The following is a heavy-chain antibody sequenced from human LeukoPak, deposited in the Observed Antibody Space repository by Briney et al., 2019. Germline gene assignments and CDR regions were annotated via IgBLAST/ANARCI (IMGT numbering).Heavy chain of an antibody. CDR1: GYTFTSYD. J-gene: IGHJ4*02. V-gene: IGHV1-8*01. Sequence: ASVTVSCKASGYTFTSYDINWVRQATGQGLEWMGWMNPNSGNTGYAQKFQGRVTMTRNTSISTAYMELSSLRSEDTAVYYCARGFYDSSGYYGYYFDYWGQGTLVTVSS. CDR2: MNPNSGNT. D-gene: IGHD3-22*01. CDR3: ARGFYDSSGYYGYYFDY.